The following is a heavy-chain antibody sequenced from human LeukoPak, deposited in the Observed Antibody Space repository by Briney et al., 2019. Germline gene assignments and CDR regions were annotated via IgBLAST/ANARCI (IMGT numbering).Heavy chain of an antibody. V-gene: IGHV1-2*02. CDR1: GYTFTGYY. J-gene: IGHJ4*02. CDR2: INPNSGGT. CDR3: AMEDDYSVY. Sequence: ASVKVSCKASGYTFTGYYMHWVRPAPGQGLEWMGWINPNSGGTNYAQKFQGRVTMTRDTSISTAYMELSRLRSYVTAVYYCAMEDDYSVYWGQGTLVTVSS. D-gene: IGHD2-15*01.